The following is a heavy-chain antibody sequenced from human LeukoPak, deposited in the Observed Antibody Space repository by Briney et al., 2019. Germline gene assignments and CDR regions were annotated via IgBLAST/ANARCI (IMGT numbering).Heavy chain of an antibody. J-gene: IGHJ4*02. CDR2: ISSSGGST. CDR1: GFTFTIYA. V-gene: IGHV3-23*01. Sequence: GGSLRLSCAVSGFTFTIYAMSWVRQAPGKGLEWVSAISSSGGSTYYADSVKGRFTISRDNSKNTLYLQMNSLRAEDTAVYYCARVRSYDPKRKVFDYWGQGTLVTVSS. CDR3: ARVRSYDPKRKVFDY. D-gene: IGHD3-3*01.